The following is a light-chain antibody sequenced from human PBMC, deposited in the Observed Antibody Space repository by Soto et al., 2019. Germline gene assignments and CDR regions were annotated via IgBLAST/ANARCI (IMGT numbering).Light chain of an antibody. Sequence: QSVLTQPASVSGSPGQSITISCTGTSSDVGGYNSVSWYQQYPGKAPKLMIYGVSYRPSGVSYRFSGSKSGNTASLTISGLQAEDEADYYCSSYTSSSTPVLFGGGTKVTVL. J-gene: IGLJ2*01. CDR3: SSYTSSSTPVL. V-gene: IGLV2-14*01. CDR1: SSDVGGYNS. CDR2: GVS.